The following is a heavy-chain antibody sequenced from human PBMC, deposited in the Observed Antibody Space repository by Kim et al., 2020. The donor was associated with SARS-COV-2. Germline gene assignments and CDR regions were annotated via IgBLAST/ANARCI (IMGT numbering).Heavy chain of an antibody. V-gene: IGHV4-31*02. Sequence: TYYNPSLKSRVTISVDTSKNQFSLKLSSVTAADTAVYYCARALGDYFDYWGQGTLVTVSS. J-gene: IGHJ4*02. CDR3: ARALGDYFDY. CDR2: T.